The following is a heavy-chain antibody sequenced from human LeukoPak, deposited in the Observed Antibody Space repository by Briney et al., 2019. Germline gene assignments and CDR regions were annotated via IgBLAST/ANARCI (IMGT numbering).Heavy chain of an antibody. V-gene: IGHV3-21*01. D-gene: IGHD3-10*01. Sequence: GGSLRLSCVASGFTYSNYNMEWVRQAPGKGLEWVSSIGTSSAYIYYADSVRGRFTISRDNVKNSVFLQMNSLGAEDTAVYYCARLLGTGLGKYYFDYWGQGTLVIVSS. CDR2: IGTSSAYI. CDR3: ARLLGTGLGKYYFDY. CDR1: GFTYSNYN. J-gene: IGHJ4*02.